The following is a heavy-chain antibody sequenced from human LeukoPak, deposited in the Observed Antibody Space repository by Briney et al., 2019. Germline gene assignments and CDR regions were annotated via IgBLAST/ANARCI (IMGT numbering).Heavy chain of an antibody. Sequence: SKTLSLTCTVSGGSISSGSYNWSSIRQPAGKGLDWIGRIYTSGSTNYNPSLKSRVTISVDTSKNQFSLKLSSVTAADTAVYYCARASGSYFWYYFDYWGQGTLVTVSS. V-gene: IGHV4-61*02. D-gene: IGHD1-26*01. J-gene: IGHJ4*02. CDR3: ARASGSYFWYYFDY. CDR1: GGSISSGSYN. CDR2: IYTSGST.